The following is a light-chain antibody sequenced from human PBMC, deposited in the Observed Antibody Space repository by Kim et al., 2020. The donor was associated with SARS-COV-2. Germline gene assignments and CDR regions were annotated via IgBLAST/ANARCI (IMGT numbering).Light chain of an antibody. J-gene: IGKJ5*01. Sequence: ASVGDRVTITCRASQDIRNDLGCYQQNPGRAPKRLIYGASSLQSGVPSRFSGSRSGTEFTLTISSLQPEDFATYFCLQHNTYPVTFGQGTRLEIK. CDR3: LQHNTYPVT. CDR1: QDIRND. CDR2: GAS. V-gene: IGKV1-17*01.